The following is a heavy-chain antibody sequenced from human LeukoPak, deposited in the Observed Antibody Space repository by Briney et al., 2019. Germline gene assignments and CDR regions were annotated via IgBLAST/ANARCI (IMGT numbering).Heavy chain of an antibody. Sequence: SETLPFTCTVSGGSISSSHYHWGWIRQPPGKGLEWIGNINSRGSPFYNPSLKSRVTISVDTSKNQFSLKLSSVTAADTAVYYCARAHDCSGYFVFFDFWGQGTLVTVSS. D-gene: IGHD3-22*01. V-gene: IGHV4-39*01. J-gene: IGHJ4*02. CDR3: ARAHDCSGYFVFFDF. CDR1: GGSISSSHYH. CDR2: INSRGSP.